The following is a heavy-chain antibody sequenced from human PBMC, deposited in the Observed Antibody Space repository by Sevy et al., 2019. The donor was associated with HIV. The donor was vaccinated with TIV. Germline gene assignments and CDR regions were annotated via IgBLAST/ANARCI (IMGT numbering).Heavy chain of an antibody. J-gene: IGHJ4*02. CDR1: GFSFSNYG. Sequence: GESLKISCAASGFSFSNYGLHWVRQAPGKGLEWVSFMRHDGINKFYADSVKGRFTISRDNCKNTLFLQMNSLRPEDTAVYFCAKSLRGSGTYSGRWGQRTLVTVSS. D-gene: IGHD3-10*01. CDR3: AKSLRGSGTYSGR. V-gene: IGHV3-30*02. CDR2: MRHDGINK.